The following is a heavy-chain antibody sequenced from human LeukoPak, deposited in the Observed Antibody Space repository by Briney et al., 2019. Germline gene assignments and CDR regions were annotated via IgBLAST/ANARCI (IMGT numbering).Heavy chain of an antibody. Sequence: GGSLRLSCAASGFTFSNYAMSWVRQAPGKGLEWLSAISGSGGITSYADSVKGRFTISRDNSKNTLYLQMNSLRAEDTAVYYCAKSLGYVVLTANDYWGQGTLVTVSS. J-gene: IGHJ4*02. CDR2: ISGSGGIT. CDR1: GFTFSNYA. D-gene: IGHD2-21*02. V-gene: IGHV3-23*01. CDR3: AKSLGYVVLTANDY.